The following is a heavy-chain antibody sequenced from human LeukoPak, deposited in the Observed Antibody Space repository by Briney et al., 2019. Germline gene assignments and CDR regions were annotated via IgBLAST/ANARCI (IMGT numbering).Heavy chain of an antibody. Sequence: SETLSLTCTVSGGSISSYYWSWLRQPPGKGLEWIGYIYYSGSTNYNPSLKSRVTISVDTSKNQFSLKLSSVTAADTAVYYCARESSSWYRHWFDPWGQGTLVTVSS. CDR2: IYYSGST. J-gene: IGHJ5*02. CDR1: GGSISSYY. D-gene: IGHD6-13*01. V-gene: IGHV4-59*12. CDR3: ARESSSWYRHWFDP.